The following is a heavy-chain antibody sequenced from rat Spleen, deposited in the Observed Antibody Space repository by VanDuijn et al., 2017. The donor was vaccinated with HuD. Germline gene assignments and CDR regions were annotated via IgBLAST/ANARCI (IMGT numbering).Heavy chain of an antibody. J-gene: IGHJ3*01. CDR2: VSPSGGSP. CDR1: GFTFSAYY. CDR3: TREIIRGTKDWFTH. D-gene: IGHD4-3*01. V-gene: IGHV5-27*01. Sequence: EVQLVESDGGLVQPGRSLKLSCAASGFTFSAYYMAWVRQAPTKGLEWVASVSPSGGSPYYRDSVKGRFTISRDNAKSTLYLQMNSLRSEDTATYYCTREIIRGTKDWFTHWGQGTLVTVSS.